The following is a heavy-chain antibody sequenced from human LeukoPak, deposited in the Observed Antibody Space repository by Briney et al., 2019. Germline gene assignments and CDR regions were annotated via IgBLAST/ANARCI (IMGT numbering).Heavy chain of an antibody. V-gene: IGHV6-1*01. D-gene: IGHD6-13*01. CDR3: VRQQLGNAFDI. J-gene: IGHJ3*02. CDR1: GDTVSSNSAA. CDR2: TYYRSKWYN. Sequence: SQTLSLTCAISGDTVSSNSAAWNWLRQSPWRGLEWLGRTYYRSKWYNEYAGAVKSQITIKPDTSKNQFSLHLRSVTPEDTTVYYCVRQQLGNAFDIWGQGTLVTVSS.